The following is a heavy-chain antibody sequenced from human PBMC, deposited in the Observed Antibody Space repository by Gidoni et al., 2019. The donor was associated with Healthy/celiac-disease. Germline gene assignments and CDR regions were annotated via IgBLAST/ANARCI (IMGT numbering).Heavy chain of an antibody. Sequence: EVQLVESGGGLVKPGGSLRLSCAASGFTFSSYSMNWVRQAPGKGLEWVSSISSSSSYIYYADSVKCRFTISRDNAKNSLYLQMNSLRAEDTAVYYCARDPLLHDYFLWGQGTLVTVSS. J-gene: IGHJ4*02. D-gene: IGHD5-12*01. CDR1: GFTFSSYS. CDR3: ARDPLLHDYFL. V-gene: IGHV3-21*01. CDR2: ISSSSSYI.